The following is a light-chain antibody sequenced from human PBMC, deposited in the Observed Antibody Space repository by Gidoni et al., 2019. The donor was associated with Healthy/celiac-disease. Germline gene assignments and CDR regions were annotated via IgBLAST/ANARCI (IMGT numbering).Light chain of an antibody. J-gene: IGKJ2*01. CDR1: QSVSSY. V-gene: IGKV3-11*01. Sequence: EIVFTQSPATLSLSPGESATLSCRASQSVSSYLAWYQQKPGQAPRLLIYDASNRATGIPARFSGSGSGTDFTLTISSLEPEDFAVYYCQQRSNWYTFGQGTKLEIK. CDR2: DAS. CDR3: QQRSNWYT.